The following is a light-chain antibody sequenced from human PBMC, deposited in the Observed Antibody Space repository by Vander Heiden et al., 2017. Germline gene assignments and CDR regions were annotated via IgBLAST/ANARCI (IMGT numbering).Light chain of an antibody. CDR3: QTWDTGVVV. CDR1: SGHSSYV. Sequence: QLVLTQSPSASASLGASVKPTCTLSSGHSSYVIAWHQQPPEKGPRYLMKLDSDGSHNKGDGVPDRFSGSSSGAERYLTISSLQSDDEADYYCQTWDTGVVVFGRETKLTVL. CDR2: LDSDGSH. V-gene: IGLV4-69*01. J-gene: IGLJ2*01.